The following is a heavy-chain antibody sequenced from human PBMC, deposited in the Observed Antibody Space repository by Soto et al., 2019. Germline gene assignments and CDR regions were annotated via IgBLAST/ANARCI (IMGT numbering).Heavy chain of an antibody. CDR2: ISGSGGST. D-gene: IGHD2-15*01. CDR1: GFTFSSYA. Sequence: GGSLRLSCAASGFTFSSYAMSWVRQAPGKGLEWVSAISGSGGSTYYADSVKGRFTISRDNSKNTLYLQMNSLRAEDTAVYYCAKRSHCSGGSCYSPFDYWGQGTLVTVSS. V-gene: IGHV3-23*01. CDR3: AKRSHCSGGSCYSPFDY. J-gene: IGHJ4*02.